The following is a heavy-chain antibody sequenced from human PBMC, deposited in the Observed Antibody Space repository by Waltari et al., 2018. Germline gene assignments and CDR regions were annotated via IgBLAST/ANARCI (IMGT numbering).Heavy chain of an antibody. CDR2: IYSGGST. CDR3: AREATAESYYFDY. Sequence: EVQLVETGGGLIQPGGSLRLSCAASGFTVSSNYMGWVRQAPGKGLEWVSVIYSGGSTYYADSVKGRFTISGDNSKNTLYLQMNSLRAEDTAVYYCAREATAESYYFDYWGQGTLVTVSS. CDR1: GFTVSSNY. J-gene: IGHJ4*02. V-gene: IGHV3-53*02.